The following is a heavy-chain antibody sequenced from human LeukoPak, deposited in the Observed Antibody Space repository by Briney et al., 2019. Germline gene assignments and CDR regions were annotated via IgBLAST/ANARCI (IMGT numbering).Heavy chain of an antibody. CDR2: MNQDGSEK. D-gene: IGHD3-16*01. Sequence: PGGSLRLSCAASGFTFSESWMSWVRQAPGKGLGWVANMNQDGSEKDYVDSVKGRFTISRDNARESLYLQMSSLRAEDTAVYYCATYTHWVAGDVWGHGTTVTVSS. CDR1: GFTFSESW. J-gene: IGHJ6*02. CDR3: ATYTHWVAGDV. V-gene: IGHV3-7*01.